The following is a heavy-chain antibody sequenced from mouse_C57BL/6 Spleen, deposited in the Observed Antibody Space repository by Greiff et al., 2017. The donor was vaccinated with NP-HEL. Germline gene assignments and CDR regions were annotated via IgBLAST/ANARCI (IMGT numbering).Heavy chain of an antibody. CDR3: AREGQLRPYWYFDV. V-gene: IGHV3-6*01. D-gene: IGHD3-2*02. CDR2: ISYDGSN. CDR1: GYSITSGYY. J-gene: IGHJ1*03. Sequence: DVHLVESGPGLVKPSQSLSLTCSVTGYSITSGYYWNWIRQFPGNKLEWMGYISYDGSNNYNPSLKNRISITRDTSKNQFFLKLNSVTTEDTATYYCAREGQLRPYWYFDVWGTGTTVTVSS.